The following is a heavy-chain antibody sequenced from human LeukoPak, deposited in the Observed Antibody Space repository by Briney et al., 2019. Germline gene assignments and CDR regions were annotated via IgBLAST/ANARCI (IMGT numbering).Heavy chain of an antibody. CDR3: ARERAGKFLEWLLEAFDI. V-gene: IGHV3-21*01. CDR2: ISSSSSYI. D-gene: IGHD3-3*01. CDR1: GFTFSSYS. Sequence: PGGSLRLSCAASGFTFSSYSMNWVRQAPGKGLEWVSSISSSSSYIYYADSVKGRFTISRDNAKNSLYLQMNSLRAEDTAVYYCARERAGKFLEWLLEAFDIWGQGTMVTVSS. J-gene: IGHJ3*02.